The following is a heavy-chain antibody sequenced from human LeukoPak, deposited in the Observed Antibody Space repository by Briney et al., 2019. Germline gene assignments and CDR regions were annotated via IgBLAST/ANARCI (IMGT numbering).Heavy chain of an antibody. V-gene: IGHV3-30*02. D-gene: IGHD2-2*01. CDR1: GFIFSTYA. CDR2: ILYDGSNK. J-gene: IGHJ1*01. CDR3: AKETFDTEVVPAVLRGYFQH. Sequence: GGSLRLSCAASGFIFSTYAMHWIRQAPGKWLEWVTFILYDGSNKYYADSVKGRFSISRDNSKNTLYLQMDSLRAEDTAVYYCAKETFDTEVVPAVLRGYFQHGSQGTLVTVFS.